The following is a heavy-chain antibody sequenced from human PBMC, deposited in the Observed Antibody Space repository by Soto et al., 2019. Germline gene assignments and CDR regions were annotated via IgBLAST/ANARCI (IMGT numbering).Heavy chain of an antibody. V-gene: IGHV4-59*01. CDR3: AIGGGSSPPRY. Sequence: SATLSLTNTISGGSISVYYWSWIRQSPRQGLEWIGYVYDNGRPYYSPSLKSRVTISADTSKNQISLKLTSATAADTAVEYCAIGGGSSPPRYWCRGILVSVAS. D-gene: IGHD3-9*01. J-gene: IGHJ2*01. CDR1: GGSISVYY. CDR2: VYDNGRP.